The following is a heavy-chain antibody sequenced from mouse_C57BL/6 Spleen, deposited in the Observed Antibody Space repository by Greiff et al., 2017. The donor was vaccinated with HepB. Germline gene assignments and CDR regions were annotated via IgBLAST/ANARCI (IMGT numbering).Heavy chain of an antibody. Sequence: QVQLQQSGPELVKPGASVKISCKASGYAFSSSWMNWVKQRPGQGLEWIGRIYPGDGDTNYNGKFKGKATLTADKSSSTAYMQLSSLTSEDSAVYFCARSSAYDFDYWGQGTTLTVSS. CDR2: IYPGDGDT. CDR3: ARSSAYDFDY. CDR1: GYAFSSSW. J-gene: IGHJ2*01. D-gene: IGHD2-12*01. V-gene: IGHV1-82*01.